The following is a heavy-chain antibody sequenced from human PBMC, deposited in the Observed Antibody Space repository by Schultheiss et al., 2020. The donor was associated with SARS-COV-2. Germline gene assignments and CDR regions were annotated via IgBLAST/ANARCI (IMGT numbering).Heavy chain of an antibody. CDR2: ISYDGSNK. V-gene: IGHV3-30*04. CDR1: GFTFSSYA. J-gene: IGHJ4*02. CDR3: ATEDYGSGSYQYYFDY. Sequence: GESLKISCAASGFTFSSYAMHWVRQAPGKGLEWVAVISYDGSNKYYADSVKGRFTISRDNSKNTLYLQMNSLRAEDTAVYYCATEDYGSGSYQYYFDYWGRGTLVTVSS. D-gene: IGHD3-10*01.